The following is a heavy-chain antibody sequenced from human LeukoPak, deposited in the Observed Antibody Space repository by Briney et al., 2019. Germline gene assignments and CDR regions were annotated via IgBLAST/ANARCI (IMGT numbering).Heavy chain of an antibody. D-gene: IGHD2-2*01. V-gene: IGHV3-21*01. J-gene: IGHJ6*02. CDR1: GFTFSSYS. CDR3: ARDPPGEYQPAYYGMDV. CDR2: ISSSSSYI. Sequence: GGSLRLSCAASGFTFSSYSMNWVRQAPGKGLEWVSSISSSSSYIYHADSVKGRFTISRDNAKNSLYLQMNSLRAEDTAVYYCARDPPGEYQPAYYGMDVWGQGTTVTVSS.